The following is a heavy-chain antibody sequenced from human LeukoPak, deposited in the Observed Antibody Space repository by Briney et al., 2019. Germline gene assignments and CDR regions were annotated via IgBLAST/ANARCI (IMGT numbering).Heavy chain of an antibody. CDR1: GGSISPYY. J-gene: IGHJ3*02. D-gene: IGHD1-1*01. CDR2: VYSSGHT. CDR3: ARHPYSDGFDI. Sequence: PSETLSLTCTVSGGSISPYYWSWIRQPPGKGLEWIAYVYSSGHTNYNPSLKGRVTISVDTSKNQFSLKLNSVIAADTAVYYCARHPYSDGFDIWGQGTMVTVSS. V-gene: IGHV4-59*08.